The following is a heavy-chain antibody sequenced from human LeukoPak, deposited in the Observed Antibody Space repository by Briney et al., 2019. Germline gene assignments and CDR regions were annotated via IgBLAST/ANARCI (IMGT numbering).Heavy chain of an antibody. J-gene: IGHJ3*02. CDR2: IYHSGST. Sequence: SETLSLTCTVSGYSISSGYYWGWVRQPPGKWLEWIGSIYHSGSTYYNPSLKSRVTISVDTSKNQFSLKLSSVTAADTAVYYCARVFSDYYDSSGLREVAFDIWGQGTMVTVSS. V-gene: IGHV4-38-2*02. CDR1: GYSISSGYY. CDR3: ARVFSDYYDSSGLREVAFDI. D-gene: IGHD3-22*01.